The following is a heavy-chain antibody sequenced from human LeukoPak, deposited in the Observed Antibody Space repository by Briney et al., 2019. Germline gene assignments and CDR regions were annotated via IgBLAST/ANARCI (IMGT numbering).Heavy chain of an antibody. J-gene: IGHJ3*01. CDR1: GFTFTNYV. D-gene: IGHD2-21*01. V-gene: IGHV3-23*01. Sequence: PGGSLRLSRAASGFTFTNYVMTWVRQAPGKGLEWVSGIGGNGFTTFYADSVRGRFTISRDNSKNTIYLQMNSLRAEDTAVYYCAKDFQGQIPDAFDVWGQGTMVTVSS. CDR3: AKDFQGQIPDAFDV. CDR2: IGGNGFTT.